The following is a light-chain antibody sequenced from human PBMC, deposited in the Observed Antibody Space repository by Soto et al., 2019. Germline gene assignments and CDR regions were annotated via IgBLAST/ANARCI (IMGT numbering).Light chain of an antibody. CDR3: SSYTSSTDYV. CDR1: TSDFGFYNY. Sequence: QSVLTQPASVSGSPGQSITISCTGTTSDFGFYNYVSWYQHHPGKAPKLLIYEVTNRHSGVSNRFSGSKSGNTASLTISGLQVEDEADYCCSSYTSSTDYVFGTGTKVTVL. J-gene: IGLJ1*01. V-gene: IGLV2-14*01. CDR2: EVT.